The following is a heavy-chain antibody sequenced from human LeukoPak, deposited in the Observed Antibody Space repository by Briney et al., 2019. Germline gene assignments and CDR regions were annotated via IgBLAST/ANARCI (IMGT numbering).Heavy chain of an antibody. J-gene: IGHJ6*03. CDR1: GFTFSGSA. V-gene: IGHV3-73*01. D-gene: IGHD6-13*01. CDR2: IRSKANSYAT. CDR3: TSEGSSWYQGNYYYYMDV. Sequence: GGSLRLSCAASGFTFSGSAMHWVRQASGKGLEWVGRIRSKANSYATAYAASVKGRFTISRDDSKNTAYLQMNSLKTEDTAVYYCTSEGSSWYQGNYYYYMDVWGKGTTVTVSS.